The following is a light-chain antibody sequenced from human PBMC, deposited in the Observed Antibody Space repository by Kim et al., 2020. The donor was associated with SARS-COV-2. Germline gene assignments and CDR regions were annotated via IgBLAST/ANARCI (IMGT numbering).Light chain of an antibody. V-gene: IGKV1-5*01. J-gene: IGKJ1*01. CDR2: DAF. Sequence: DIQMTQSPSSLSASVGDRVSITCRASQSVSGWLAWYQQKPGRAPKGLIYDAFTLESGVPSRFSGSGSGTEFTLTISSLQPDDFATYFSQQYDNYTWTFGEGT. CDR3: QQYDNYTWT. CDR1: QSVSGW.